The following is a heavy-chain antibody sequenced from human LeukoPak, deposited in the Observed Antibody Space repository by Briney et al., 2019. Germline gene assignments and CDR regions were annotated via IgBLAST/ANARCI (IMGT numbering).Heavy chain of an antibody. CDR2: INPNSGGT. D-gene: IGHD3-3*01. CDR3: ARVQSDNYDFWSGYYGAGPIYFDY. Sequence: ASVKVSCKASGYTFTGYYMHWVRQAPGQGLEWMGWINPNSGGTNYAQKLQGRVTMTTDTSTSTAYMELRSLRSDDTAVYYCARVQSDNYDFWSGYYGAGPIYFDYWGQGTLVTVSS. J-gene: IGHJ4*02. V-gene: IGHV1-2*02. CDR1: GYTFTGYY.